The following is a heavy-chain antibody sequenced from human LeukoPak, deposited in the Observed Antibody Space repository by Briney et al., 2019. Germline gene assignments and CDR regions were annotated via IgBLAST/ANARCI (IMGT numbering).Heavy chain of an antibody. CDR1: GGSISSYY. D-gene: IGHD1-26*01. V-gene: IGHV4-59*01. J-gene: IGHJ4*02. CDR2: IYYSGST. Sequence: SETLSLTCTVSGGSISSYYWSWIRQPPGKGLEWIGYIYYSGSTNYSPSLKSRVTISVDTSKNQFSLKLSSVTAADTAVYYFAGHSGSTRCFDYWGQGTLVTVSS. CDR3: AGHSGSTRCFDY.